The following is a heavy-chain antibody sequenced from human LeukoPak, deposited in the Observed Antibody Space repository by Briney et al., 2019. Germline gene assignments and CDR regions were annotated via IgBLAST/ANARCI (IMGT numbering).Heavy chain of an antibody. D-gene: IGHD2-15*01. CDR2: IRSNGGST. CDR1: GFTFSSFA. J-gene: IGHJ5*02. Sequence: SGGSLRLSCAASGFTFSSFAMHWVRQAPGKGLECVSAIRSNGGSTYYANSVKCRFTISRDNSKNTLYLQMGSLRAEDIAVYYCARSAGDCSGGSCYPTYNWFDRWGQGTLVTVSS. CDR3: ARSAGDCSGGSCYPTYNWFDR. V-gene: IGHV3-64*01.